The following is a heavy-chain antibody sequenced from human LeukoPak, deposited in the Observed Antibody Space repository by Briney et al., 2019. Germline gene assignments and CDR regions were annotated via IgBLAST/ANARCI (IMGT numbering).Heavy chain of an antibody. CDR2: IYYSGST. Sequence: SETLSLTCTVSGGSISSYYWRWIRQPPGKGLEWIGYIYYSGSTNYNPSLKSRVTISVDTSKNQFSLKLSSVTAADTAVYYCARGLSHTAMVPDYWGQGTLVTVSS. CDR3: ARGLSHTAMVPDY. CDR1: GGSISSYY. D-gene: IGHD5-18*01. J-gene: IGHJ4*02. V-gene: IGHV4-59*01.